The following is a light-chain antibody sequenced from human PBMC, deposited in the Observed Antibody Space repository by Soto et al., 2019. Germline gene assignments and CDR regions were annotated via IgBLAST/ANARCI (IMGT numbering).Light chain of an antibody. CDR3: CSYAGSYIFYV. CDR2: DVS. J-gene: IGLJ1*01. V-gene: IGLV2-11*01. Sequence: QSALTQPRSVSGSPGQSVTISWTGTSSDVGNYNYVSWYQQHPGTAPKLMVYDVSMRPSGVPDRFSGSKSGNTASLTISGLQAEDEADYYCCSYAGSYIFYVFGTGTKLTVL. CDR1: SSDVGNYNY.